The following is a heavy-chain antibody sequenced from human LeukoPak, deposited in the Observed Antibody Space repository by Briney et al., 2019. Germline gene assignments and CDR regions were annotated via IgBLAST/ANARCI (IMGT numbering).Heavy chain of an antibody. CDR2: IIPILGIA. V-gene: IGHV1-69*04. J-gene: IGHJ4*02. Sequence: SVKVSCKASGGTFSSYAISWVRQAPGQGLEWMGRIIPILGIANYAQKFQGRVTITADKSTSTAYMELSSLRSEDTAVYYCARDATLLWFGETLGGNFDYWGQGTLVTVSS. CDR1: GGTFSSYA. CDR3: ARDATLLWFGETLGGNFDY. D-gene: IGHD3-10*01.